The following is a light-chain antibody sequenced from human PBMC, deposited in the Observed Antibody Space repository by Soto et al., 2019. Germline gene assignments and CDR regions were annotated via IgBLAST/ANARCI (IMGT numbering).Light chain of an antibody. Sequence: EIVMTQSPATLSVSPGERATLSCRASQSVSSNLAWYQQKPGQAPRLLIYGASTRATGIPARFSGSGSGTEFTLAISGLQSEDFAVYYCQQYNNWPLTFGGGTNVEIK. CDR2: GAS. CDR3: QQYNNWPLT. J-gene: IGKJ4*01. V-gene: IGKV3-15*01. CDR1: QSVSSN.